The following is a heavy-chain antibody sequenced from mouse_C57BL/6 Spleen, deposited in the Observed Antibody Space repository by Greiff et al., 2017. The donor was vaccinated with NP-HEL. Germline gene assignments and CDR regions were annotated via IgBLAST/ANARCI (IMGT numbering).Heavy chain of an antibody. Sequence: VQLQQSGAELVRPGASVKLSCTASGFNIKDDYMHWVKQRPEQGLEWIGWIDPENGYTEYASKFQGKATITANTSSNTAYLQLSSLTSEDTAVYYCTRIYYDYDGDAMDYWGKGTSVTVSS. CDR1: GFNIKDDY. V-gene: IGHV14-4*01. CDR3: TRIYYDYDGDAMDY. CDR2: IDPENGYT. J-gene: IGHJ4*01. D-gene: IGHD2-4*01.